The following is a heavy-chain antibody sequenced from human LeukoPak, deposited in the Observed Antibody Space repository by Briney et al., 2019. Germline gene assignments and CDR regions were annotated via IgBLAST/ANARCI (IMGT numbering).Heavy chain of an antibody. CDR3: ALLHYYDSSGYSPFSF. J-gene: IGHJ4*02. CDR2: IYWNDDK. CDR1: GFSLSTSGVA. Sequence: ESGPTLVKPTQTLTLTCTFSGFSLSTSGVAMAWIRQPPGKALEWLALIYWNDDKRYSPSLKSRLTFTKDTSKNQVVLTMTNMDPVDTATYYCALLHYYDSSGYSPFSFWGQGTLVTVSS. D-gene: IGHD3-22*01. V-gene: IGHV2-5*01.